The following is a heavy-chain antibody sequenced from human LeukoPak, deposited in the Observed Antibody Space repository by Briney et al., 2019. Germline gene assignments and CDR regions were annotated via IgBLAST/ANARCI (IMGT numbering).Heavy chain of an antibody. Sequence: GASLRLSCAASGFTFSSFALTWVRQAPGKGLEWVSVISGRGSSTFYADSVNGRFTISRDNSKNTLYLQMNSLRAEDTAVYYCAKGSSYFDGSGYYYFDYWGQGTLVAVSS. D-gene: IGHD3-22*01. CDR1: GFTFSSFA. V-gene: IGHV3-23*01. CDR3: AKGSSYFDGSGYYYFDY. CDR2: ISGRGSST. J-gene: IGHJ4*02.